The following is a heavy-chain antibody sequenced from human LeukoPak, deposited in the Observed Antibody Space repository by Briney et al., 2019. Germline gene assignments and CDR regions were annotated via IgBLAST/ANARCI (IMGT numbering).Heavy chain of an antibody. Sequence: SETLSLTCTVSGGSISSSSYYWGWIRQPPGKGLEWIGSIYYSGSTYYNPSLKSRVTISVDTSKNQFSLKLSSVTAADTAVYYCARLRASIAVPYYYYYYMDVWGKGTTVTVSS. V-gene: IGHV4-39*07. D-gene: IGHD6-6*01. CDR3: ARLRASIAVPYYYYYYMDV. J-gene: IGHJ6*03. CDR2: IYYSGST. CDR1: GGSISSSSYY.